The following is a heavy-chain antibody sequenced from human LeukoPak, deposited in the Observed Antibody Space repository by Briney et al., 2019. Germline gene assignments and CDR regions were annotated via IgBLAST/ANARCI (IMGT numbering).Heavy chain of an antibody. CDR1: GFTFSDYA. V-gene: IGHV3-23*01. CDR3: AKRHDILGGKYYFDH. Sequence: PGGSLRLSCAASGFTFSDYAMTWGRQAPGKGLEWVSAISGSGESTYYADSVEGRFTISRYNSKNTLHLQMNSLRVEDTALYYCAKRHDILGGKYYFDHWGQGALVTVSS. J-gene: IGHJ4*02. D-gene: IGHD3-16*01. CDR2: ISGSGEST.